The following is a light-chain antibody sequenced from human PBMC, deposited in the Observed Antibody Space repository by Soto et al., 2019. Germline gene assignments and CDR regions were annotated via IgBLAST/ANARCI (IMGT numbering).Light chain of an antibody. V-gene: IGKV3-20*01. J-gene: IGKJ1*01. CDR1: PSISRNY. CDR2: GAS. CDR3: QQYGTSPRT. Sequence: VMTQSPGTMSLSPGARATLSCRASPSISRNYLAWYQQKPGQSPRLLIYGASSRDTGIPDRFSGRGSGTDFTLTISRLEPEDFAAYFCQQYGTSPRTFGQGTKVEIK.